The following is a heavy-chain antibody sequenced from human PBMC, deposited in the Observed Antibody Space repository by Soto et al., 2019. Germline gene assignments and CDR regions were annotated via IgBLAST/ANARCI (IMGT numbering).Heavy chain of an antibody. CDR2: VSHVDDNK. V-gene: IGHV3-30-3*01. CDR1: GFTFNLFT. J-gene: IGHJ6*02. CDR3: AIGNLDV. Sequence: QVQVVESGGGVVRPGTSLRLSCAASGFTFNLFTFHWVRQAPGGGLVWVAGVSHVDDNKFYADSVKGRFTISRDNSKNTLYLQRDNLRTGDTALYYWAIGNLDVWGQGTTGTVSS. D-gene: IGHD1-1*01.